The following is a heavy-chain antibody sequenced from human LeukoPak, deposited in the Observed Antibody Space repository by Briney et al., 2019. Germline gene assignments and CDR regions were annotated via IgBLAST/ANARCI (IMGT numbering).Heavy chain of an antibody. CDR1: GFSLSRNY. CDR3: ARQAAGPYYFDY. V-gene: IGHV3-53*01. D-gene: IGHD6-13*01. J-gene: IGHJ4*02. Sequence: GGALRLSCAASGFSLSRNYMRGVRQAPGKEGKWVSVLYSGSITFYTVSVKGRFTISRDDSKNTLYLQMSSLRAEDTAVYYCARQAAGPYYFDYWGQGTLVTVSS. CDR2: LYSGSIT.